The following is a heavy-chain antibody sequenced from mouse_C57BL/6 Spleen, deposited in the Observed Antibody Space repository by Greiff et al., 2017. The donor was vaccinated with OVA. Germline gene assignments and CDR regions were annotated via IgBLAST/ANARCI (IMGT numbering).Heavy chain of an antibody. D-gene: IGHD2-12*01. CDR1: GYTFTSYW. V-gene: IGHV1-53*01. J-gene: IGHJ4*01. Sequence: VQLHQSGPELVKPGASVKLSCKASGYTFTSYWMHWVKQRPGQGLEWIGNINPSIGGLTYNEKFKSKATLTVDKSSSTAYMQLSSLTSEDSAVYYCARAGNDSSGARDYWGQGTTVTVSS. CDR3: ARAGNDSSGARDY. CDR2: INPSIGGL.